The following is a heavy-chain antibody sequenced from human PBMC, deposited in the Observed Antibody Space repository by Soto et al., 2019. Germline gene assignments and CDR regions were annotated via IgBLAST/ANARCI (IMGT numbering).Heavy chain of an antibody. V-gene: IGHV1-69*13. D-gene: IGHD4-4*01. Sequence: ASVKVSCKASGGTFSSYAISWVRQAPGQGLEWMGGIIPIFGTANYAQKFQGRVTITADESTSTAYMELSSLRSEDTAVYYCGGLQYSLFIRYGMDVWGQGTTVTVSS. J-gene: IGHJ6*02. CDR3: GGLQYSLFIRYGMDV. CDR2: IIPIFGTA. CDR1: GGTFSSYA.